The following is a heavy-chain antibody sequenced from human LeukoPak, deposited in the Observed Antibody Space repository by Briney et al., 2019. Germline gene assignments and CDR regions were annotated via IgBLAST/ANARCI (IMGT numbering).Heavy chain of an antibody. CDR2: IYTSGST. J-gene: IGHJ4*02. D-gene: IGHD5-18*01. CDR3: ARETGIGYSYGHDY. Sequence: PSETLSLTCTVSGGSISSGSYYWSWIRQPAGKGLEWIGRIYTSGSTNYNPSLKSRVTISVDTSKNQFSLKLGSVTAADTAVYYCARETGIGYSYGHDYWGRGTLVTVSS. V-gene: IGHV4-61*02. CDR1: GGSISSGSYY.